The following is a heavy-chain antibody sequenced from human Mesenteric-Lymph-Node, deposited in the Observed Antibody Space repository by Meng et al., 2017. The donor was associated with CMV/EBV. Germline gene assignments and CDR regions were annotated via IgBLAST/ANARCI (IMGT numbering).Heavy chain of an antibody. CDR3: ATPRYDFWSAHDY. V-gene: IGHV1-2*02. CDR2: INPNSGGT. D-gene: IGHD3-3*01. J-gene: IGHJ4*02. CDR1: GYTFTGYY. Sequence: ASVKVSCKASGYTFTGYYMHWVRQAPGQGLEWMGWINPNSGGTNYAQKFQGRVTMTRDTSISTAYMELSRLRFDDTAVYYCATPRYDFWSAHDYWGQGTLVTVSS.